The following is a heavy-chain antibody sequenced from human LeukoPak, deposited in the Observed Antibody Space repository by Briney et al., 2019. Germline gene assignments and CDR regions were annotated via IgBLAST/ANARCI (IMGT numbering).Heavy chain of an antibody. Sequence: GGSLRLSCAASGFTFSDYYMSWIRQAPGKGLEWVSYISSSSSYTYYADSVKGRFTISRDNAKNSLYLQMNSLRAEDTAVYYCARAATSYGSGSYYIFDYWGQGTLVTVSS. V-gene: IGHV3-11*06. CDR2: ISSSSSYT. D-gene: IGHD3-10*01. J-gene: IGHJ4*02. CDR1: GFTFSDYY. CDR3: ARAATSYGSGSYYIFDY.